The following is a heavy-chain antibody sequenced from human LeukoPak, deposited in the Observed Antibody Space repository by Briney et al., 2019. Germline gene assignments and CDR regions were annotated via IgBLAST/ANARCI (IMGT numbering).Heavy chain of an antibody. D-gene: IGHD3-10*01. Sequence: SETLSLTCTVFGGSISSYYWSWIRQPPGKGLEWIGYIYYSGSTNYNPSLKSRVTISVDTSKNQFSLKLSTVTAADTAVYYCARDFKVRGSYYYYGMDVWGQGTTVTVSS. CDR2: IYYSGST. CDR3: ARDFKVRGSYYYYGMDV. V-gene: IGHV4-59*01. CDR1: GGSISSYY. J-gene: IGHJ6*02.